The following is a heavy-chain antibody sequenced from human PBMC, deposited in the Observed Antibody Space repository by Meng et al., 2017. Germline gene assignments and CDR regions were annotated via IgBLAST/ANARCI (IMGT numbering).Heavy chain of an antibody. CDR1: GFTFSSYS. D-gene: IGHD5-18*01. CDR2: ISSSSSYI. V-gene: IGHV3-21*04. J-gene: IGHJ2*01. Sequence: GQLVEAGGGLVKPGGSLRLSCAASGFTFSSYSMNWVRQAPGKGLEWVSSISSSSSYIYYADSVKGRFTISRDNAKNSLYLQMNSLRAEDTAVYYCATEWIRASGYFDLWGRGTLVTVSS. CDR3: ATEWIRASGYFDL.